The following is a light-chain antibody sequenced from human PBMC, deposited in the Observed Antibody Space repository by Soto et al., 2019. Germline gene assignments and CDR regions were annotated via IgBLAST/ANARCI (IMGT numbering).Light chain of an antibody. CDR3: QQRNSYPIT. CDR1: QGISSY. J-gene: IGKJ5*01. CDR2: TAS. Sequence: DIPWTQSPSFLSASLGDRVTITCRASQGISSYLAWYQQKPGKAPNLLIHTASTLQSGVPSRFSGSGSGTEFTLTISSLQPEDFATYYCQQRNSYPITFGQGTRLEIK. V-gene: IGKV1-9*01.